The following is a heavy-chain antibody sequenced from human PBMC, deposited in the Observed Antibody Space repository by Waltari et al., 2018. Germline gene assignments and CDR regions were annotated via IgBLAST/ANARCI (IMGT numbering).Heavy chain of an antibody. J-gene: IGHJ4*02. V-gene: IGHV1-8*01. Sequence: QVQLVQSGAEVKKPGASVPVPCKASGYTFTSYAIHWVRQATGQGLEWMGWMNPNSGNTGYAQKFQGRVTMTRNTSISTAYMELSSLRSEDTAVYYCARVRASADYWGQGTLVTVSS. CDR3: ARVRASADY. D-gene: IGHD1-26*01. CDR1: GYTFTSYA. CDR2: MNPNSGNT.